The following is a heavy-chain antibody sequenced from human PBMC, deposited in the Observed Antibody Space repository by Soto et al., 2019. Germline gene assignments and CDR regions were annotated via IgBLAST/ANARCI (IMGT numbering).Heavy chain of an antibody. CDR2: TSNGGNT. V-gene: IGHV3-23*01. CDR3: ARDFRPGLIVPTKSGFDP. D-gene: IGHD2-15*01. J-gene: IGHJ5*02. CDR1: GFPFSTYA. Sequence: EVHLLESGGGLVQRGGSLRLSCEASGFPFSTYAMTWVRQVPGKGLEWVSTTSNGGNTEFAESVRGRFTVFRDNSKNTIYLQMSSPRAEDSAIYFCARDFRPGLIVPTKSGFDPWGQGTPVTVSS.